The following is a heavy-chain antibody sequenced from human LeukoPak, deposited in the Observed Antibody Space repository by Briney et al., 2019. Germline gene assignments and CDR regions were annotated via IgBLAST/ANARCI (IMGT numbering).Heavy chain of an antibody. CDR1: GFSLSTSGGG. D-gene: IGHD2-15*01. CDR3: AHRQVAGPLFDY. Sequence: SGPTLLKPTQTLTLTCTFSGFSLSTSGGGVGWIRQPPGKALEWLSLIYWDDDKRYSPSLKSRLTITKDTSKNQVVLTMTNMDPVDTATYYCAHRQVAGPLFDYWGQGTLVTVSS. CDR2: IYWDDDK. V-gene: IGHV2-5*02. J-gene: IGHJ4*02.